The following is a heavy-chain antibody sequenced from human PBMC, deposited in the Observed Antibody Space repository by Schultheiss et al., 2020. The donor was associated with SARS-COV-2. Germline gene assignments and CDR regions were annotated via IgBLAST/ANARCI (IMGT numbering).Heavy chain of an antibody. D-gene: IGHD6-19*01. J-gene: IGHJ6*02. V-gene: IGHV4-61*01. CDR3: ARDIAVAGYYYYGMDV. CDR2: IYYSGST. Sequence: SETLSLTCTVSGGSVSSGSYYWSWIRQPPGKGLEWIGYIYYSGSTNYNPSLKSRVTISVDTSKNQFSLKLSSVTAADTAVYYCARDIAVAGYYYYGMDVWGQGTTVTVSS. CDR1: GGSVSSGSYY.